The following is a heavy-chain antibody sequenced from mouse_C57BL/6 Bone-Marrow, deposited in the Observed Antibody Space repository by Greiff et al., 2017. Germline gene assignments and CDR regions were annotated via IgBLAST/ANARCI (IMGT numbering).Heavy chain of an antibody. CDR1: GFTFSSYA. CDR2: ISDGGSYT. Sequence: EVQLVESGGGLVKPGGSLKLSCAASGFTFSSYAMSWVRQTPEKRLEWVATISDGGSYTYYPDNVKGRFTISRDNAKNNLYLQMSHLKSEDTAMYYCARFYDYDVYYFDYWGQGTTLTVSS. V-gene: IGHV5-4*01. D-gene: IGHD2-4*01. J-gene: IGHJ2*01. CDR3: ARFYDYDVYYFDY.